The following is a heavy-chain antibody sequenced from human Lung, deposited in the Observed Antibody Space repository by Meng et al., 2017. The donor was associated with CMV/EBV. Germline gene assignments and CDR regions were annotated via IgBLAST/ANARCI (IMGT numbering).Heavy chain of an antibody. CDR3: ARGAYYDSSGYDDWFDP. V-gene: IGHV4-39*07. CDR2: IYYSGST. CDR1: GGSISSSSYY. D-gene: IGHD3-22*01. Sequence: SETXSLXCTVSGGSISSSSYYWGWIRQPPGKGLEWIGSIYYSGSTYYNPSLKSRVTISVDTSKNQFSLKLSPVTAADTAVYYCARGAYYDSSGYDDWFDPXGQGXLVTVSS. J-gene: IGHJ5*02.